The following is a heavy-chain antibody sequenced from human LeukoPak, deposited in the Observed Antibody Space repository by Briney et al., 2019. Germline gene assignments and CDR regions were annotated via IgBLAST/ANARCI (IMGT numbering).Heavy chain of an antibody. J-gene: IGHJ5*02. D-gene: IGHD1-20*01. CDR2: ISGSGGST. Sequence: GGSLRLSCAASGFSFSSYAVSWVRQAPGKGLEWVSGISGSGGSTYYADSVKGRFTISRDNPKNTLYLQMSNLRDEDTAAYYCAKGLYNWNDLGVFDPWGQGTLVTVSS. CDR1: GFSFSSYA. V-gene: IGHV3-23*01. CDR3: AKGLYNWNDLGVFDP.